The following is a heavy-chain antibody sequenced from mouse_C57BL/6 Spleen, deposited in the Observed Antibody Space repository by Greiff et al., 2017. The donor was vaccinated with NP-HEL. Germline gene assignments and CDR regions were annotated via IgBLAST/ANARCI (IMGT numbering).Heavy chain of an antibody. D-gene: IGHD1-1*01. CDR1: GYSITSGYD. V-gene: IGHV3-1*01. J-gene: IGHJ3*01. CDR2: ISYSGST. Sequence: VQLQQSGPGMVKPSQSLSLTCTVTGYSITSGYDWHWIRHFPGNKLEWMGYISYSGSTNYNPSLKSRISITHDTSKNHFFLKLNSVTTEDTATYYCARASSYWFAYWGQGTLVTVSA. CDR3: ARASSYWFAY.